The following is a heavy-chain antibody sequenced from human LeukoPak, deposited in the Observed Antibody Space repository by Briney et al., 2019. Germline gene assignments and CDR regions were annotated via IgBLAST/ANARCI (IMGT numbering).Heavy chain of an antibody. CDR2: IFYSGRT. J-gene: IGHJ3*02. Sequence: SEGLSLTCTVSGGSISTYFWSWIRQPPGRGLEWIGHIFYSGRTNYNPPLKSRVTISVDTSKNQFSLKLSSVTAADTAVYYCARDTYYYDSGGYDDAFDIWGSGTTVTVSS. CDR3: ARDTYYYDSGGYDDAFDI. CDR1: GGSISTYF. V-gene: IGHV4-59*12. D-gene: IGHD3-22*01.